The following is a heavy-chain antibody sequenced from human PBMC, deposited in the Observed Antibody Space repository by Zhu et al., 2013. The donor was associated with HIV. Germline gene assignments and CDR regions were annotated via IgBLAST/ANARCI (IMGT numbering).Heavy chain of an antibody. CDR3: ARGVPIDS. Sequence: QVQLVQSGAEVKKPGSSVKVSCKASGDSFSSDAISWVRRAPGHGLEWMGGIIPLFGTRQYAQKFHGRVTISADESTRTAYMVLSSLRSDDTAVYYCARGVPIDSWGQGTLVTVSS. CDR2: IIPLFGTR. J-gene: IGHJ4*02. CDR1: GDSFSSDA. V-gene: IGHV1-69*01.